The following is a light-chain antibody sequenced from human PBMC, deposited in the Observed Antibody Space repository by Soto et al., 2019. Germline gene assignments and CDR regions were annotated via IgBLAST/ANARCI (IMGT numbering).Light chain of an antibody. Sequence: EIVLTQSPGTLSLYLGERATLSCRASQSVSSSYLAWYQQKPGQAPRLLIYGASSRATGIPDRFSGSGSGTDFTLTISRLEPEDFAVYYCQQYGSSPPYTFGQGTKLEIK. CDR2: GAS. J-gene: IGKJ2*01. V-gene: IGKV3-20*01. CDR3: QQYGSSPPYT. CDR1: QSVSSSY.